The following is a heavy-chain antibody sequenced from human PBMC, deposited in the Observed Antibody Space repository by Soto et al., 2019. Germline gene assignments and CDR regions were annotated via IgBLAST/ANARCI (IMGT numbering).Heavy chain of an antibody. D-gene: IGHD5-18*01. J-gene: IGHJ4*02. CDR2: ISGSGGST. CDR3: AKDHLRGCSYGYKGLCDY. V-gene: IGHV3-23*01. CDR1: AFTFSPYA. Sequence: GGSLRLSWTASAFTFSPYAKSLVRQAPGKGLEWVSAISGSGGSTYYADSVKGRFTISRDNSKNTLYLQMNSLRAEDTAVYYCAKDHLRGCSYGYKGLCDYWGQGTLFTVCS.